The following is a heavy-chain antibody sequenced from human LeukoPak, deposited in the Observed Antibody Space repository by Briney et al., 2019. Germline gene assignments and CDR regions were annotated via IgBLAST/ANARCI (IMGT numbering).Heavy chain of an antibody. CDR1: GGSISSSSYY. J-gene: IGHJ5*02. V-gene: IGHV4-39*07. D-gene: IGHD3-10*01. CDR3: ARDGGVRGVILGVGNWFDP. Sequence: PSETLSLTCTVSGGSISSSSYYWGWIRQPPGKGLEWIGSIYYSGSTYYNPSLKSRVTISVDTSKNQFSLKLSSVTAADTAVYYCARDGGVRGVILGVGNWFDPWGQGTLVTVSS. CDR2: IYYSGST.